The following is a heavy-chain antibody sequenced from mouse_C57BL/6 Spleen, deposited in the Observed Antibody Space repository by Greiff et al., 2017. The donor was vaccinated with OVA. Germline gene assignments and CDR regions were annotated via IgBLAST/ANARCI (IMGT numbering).Heavy chain of an antibody. CDR2: INPNNGGT. CDR3: ARSNGYYDAMDY. V-gene: IGHV1-26*01. J-gene: IGHJ4*01. D-gene: IGHD2-2*01. CDR1: GYTFTDYY. Sequence: EVQLQQSGPELVEPGASVKISCKASGYTFTDYYMNWVKQSHGKSLEWIGDINPNNGGTSYNQKFKGKATLTVDKSSSTAYMELRSLTSEDSAVYYCARSNGYYDAMDYWGQGTSVTVSS.